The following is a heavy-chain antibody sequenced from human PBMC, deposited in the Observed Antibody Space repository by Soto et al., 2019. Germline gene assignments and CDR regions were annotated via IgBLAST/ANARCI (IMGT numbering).Heavy chain of an antibody. Sequence: GALRLSCAASGFTVSSKYMSWVRQAPGKGLEWVSIIWSAGLIYYADSVRGRFTISRDISKNILYLEMTSLRADDTAVYYCAREAPMDVWGQGTTVTVSS. CDR1: GFTVSSKY. CDR3: AREAPMDV. CDR2: IWSAGLI. V-gene: IGHV3-53*01. J-gene: IGHJ6*02.